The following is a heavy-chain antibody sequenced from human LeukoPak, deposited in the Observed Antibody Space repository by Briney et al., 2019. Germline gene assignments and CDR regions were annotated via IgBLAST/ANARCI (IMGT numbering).Heavy chain of an antibody. CDR3: ARASYCGGDCYSWFDP. V-gene: IGHV1-3*03. Sequence: ASVKVSCKASGYDFTKYAVQWVRQAPGQRLEWMGWIDAGNGRTKYSQEFQGRVTITRDTSASTAYMELSSLRSEDMAVYYCARASYCGGDCYSWFDPWGQGTLVTVSS. CDR2: IDAGNGRT. D-gene: IGHD2-21*02. J-gene: IGHJ5*02. CDR1: GYDFTKYA.